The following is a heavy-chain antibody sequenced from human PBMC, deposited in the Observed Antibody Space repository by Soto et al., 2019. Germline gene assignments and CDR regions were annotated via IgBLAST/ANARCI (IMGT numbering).Heavy chain of an antibody. D-gene: IGHD3-16*01. Sequence: QVQLVESGGGVVQPGRSLRLSCAASGFSFSSYGMHWVRQAPGKGLEWVAVIWYDGSQKYLADSVKGRFTISRDNSKNTLFLQMNSLRAEDTAVYFCARDRLGYTTRHFLDYWGQGTLVAVSS. J-gene: IGHJ4*02. CDR2: IWYDGSQK. CDR3: ARDRLGYTTRHFLDY. CDR1: GFSFSSYG. V-gene: IGHV3-33*01.